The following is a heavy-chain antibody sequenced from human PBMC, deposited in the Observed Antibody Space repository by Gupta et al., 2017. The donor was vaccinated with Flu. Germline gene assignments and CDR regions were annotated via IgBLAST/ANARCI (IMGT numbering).Heavy chain of an antibody. Sequence: QVQLVQSGAEVKKPGASVKVSCKASGYTFTSYGISWVRQAPGQGLEWMGWISAYNGNTNYAQKLQGRVTMTTDTSTSTAYMELRSLRSDDTAVYYCARAVRRITIFGGPRANFDYWVQGTLVTVSS. V-gene: IGHV1-18*01. J-gene: IGHJ4*02. CDR1: GYTFTSYG. CDR2: ISAYNGNT. D-gene: IGHD3-3*01. CDR3: ARAVRRITIFGGPRANFDY.